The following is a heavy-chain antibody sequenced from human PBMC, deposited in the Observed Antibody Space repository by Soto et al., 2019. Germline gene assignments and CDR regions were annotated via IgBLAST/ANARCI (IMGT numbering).Heavy chain of an antibody. D-gene: IGHD2-15*01. V-gene: IGHV4-39*01. CDR2: IYDGGNS. CDR3: ARHSSASRHPGFGY. CDR1: GGSISSSTYY. Sequence: QLQLQESGPELVKPSETLSLTCTVSGGSISSSTYYWGWVRQPPGKGLEWIASIYDGGNSHCHPSLNSRVTISVATSKNQFSLKLSSMTDADPSVYYRARHSSASRHPGFGYWGQGPLVTVSS. J-gene: IGHJ4*02.